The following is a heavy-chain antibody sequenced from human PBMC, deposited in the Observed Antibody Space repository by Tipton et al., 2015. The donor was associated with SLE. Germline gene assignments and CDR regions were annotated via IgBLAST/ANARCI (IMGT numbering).Heavy chain of an antibody. CDR3: ARDAVLRFLEWYARDYFDY. CDR1: GFTFSSYS. Sequence: GSLRLSCAASGFTFSSYSMNWVRQAPGKGLEWVSSISSSSNYIYYADSVQGRFTISRDNAKNSLYLQMDSLRAEDTAVYYCARDAVLRFLEWYARDYFDYWGQGTLVTVSS. D-gene: IGHD3-3*01. J-gene: IGHJ4*02. CDR2: ISSSSNYI. V-gene: IGHV3-21*01.